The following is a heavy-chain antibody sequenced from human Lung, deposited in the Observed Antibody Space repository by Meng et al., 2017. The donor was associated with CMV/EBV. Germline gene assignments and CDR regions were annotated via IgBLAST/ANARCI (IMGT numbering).Heavy chain of an antibody. CDR3: ARASYGSGSPLGESWFDP. CDR2: IHSSGST. CDR1: GGSISSGGYY. Sequence: QVQLKESGPGLLSPYQPLALPSTVSGGSISSGGYYWSWIRQHPGKGLEWIGYIHSSGSTYYNPSLRSRLTISVDTSKNQFSLKLSSVTAADTAVYYCARASYGSGSPLGESWFDPWGQGTLVTVSS. J-gene: IGHJ5*02. V-gene: IGHV4-31*02. D-gene: IGHD3-10*01.